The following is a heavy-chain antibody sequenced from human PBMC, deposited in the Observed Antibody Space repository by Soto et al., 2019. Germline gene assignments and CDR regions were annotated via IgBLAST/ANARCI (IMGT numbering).Heavy chain of an antibody. Sequence: QVQLQESGPGLVKPSQTLSLTCTVSGGSISSGDYYWSWIRQPPGKGLEWIGYIYYSGSTYYNPSLKSRVTISVDTSKNQCSLKLSSVTAADTAVYYCARDPFNTAMGYGMDVWGQGTTVTVSS. J-gene: IGHJ6*02. CDR2: IYYSGST. V-gene: IGHV4-30-4*01. CDR1: GGSISSGDYY. CDR3: ARDPFNTAMGYGMDV. D-gene: IGHD5-18*01.